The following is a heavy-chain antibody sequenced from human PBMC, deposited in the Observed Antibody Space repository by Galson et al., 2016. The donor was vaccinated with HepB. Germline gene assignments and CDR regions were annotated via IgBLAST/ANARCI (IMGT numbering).Heavy chain of an antibody. CDR1: GGSISSGDSD. D-gene: IGHD6-13*01. CDR2: IYTSGST. V-gene: IGHV4-61*02. Sequence: TLSLTCIVSGGSISSGDSDWTWVRQPAGKGLEWIGRIYTSGSTHYNPSLKSRLSISIDTSKNHFSLKLTSVTAADTAVYYCASIDSSLGAFDIWGQGTMVTVSS. CDR3: ASIDSSLGAFDI. J-gene: IGHJ3*02.